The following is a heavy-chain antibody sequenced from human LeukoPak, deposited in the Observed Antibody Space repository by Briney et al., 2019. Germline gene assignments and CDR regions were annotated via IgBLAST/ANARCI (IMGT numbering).Heavy chain of an antibody. D-gene: IGHD3-22*01. J-gene: IGHJ4*02. CDR3: AKAARLTMIVVVITSFDY. CDR1: GFTFSSYG. CDR2: ISYDGSNK. V-gene: IGHV3-30*18. Sequence: GGSLRLSCAASGFTFSSYGMHWVRQAPGKGLEWVAVISYDGSNKYYADSVKGRFTISRDNSKNTLYLQMNSLRAEDTAVYYCAKAARLTMIVVVITSFDYWGQGTLVTVSS.